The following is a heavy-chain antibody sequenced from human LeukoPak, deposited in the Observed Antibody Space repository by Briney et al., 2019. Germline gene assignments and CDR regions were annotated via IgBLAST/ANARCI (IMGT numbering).Heavy chain of an antibody. CDR1: GFTFSSNA. J-gene: IGHJ3*01. Sequence: PGGSLRLSCAASGFTFSSNAMSWVRQARGRGREWVSTISGNYGSTYYADSVKGRFTISRDNFTNTVFLRMNSLRAETTAVYYCAKVFLLLTASDAFDFWGQGTKVTVSS. CDR3: AKVFLLLTASDAFDF. D-gene: IGHD2-21*02. V-gene: IGHV3-23*01. CDR2: ISGNYGST.